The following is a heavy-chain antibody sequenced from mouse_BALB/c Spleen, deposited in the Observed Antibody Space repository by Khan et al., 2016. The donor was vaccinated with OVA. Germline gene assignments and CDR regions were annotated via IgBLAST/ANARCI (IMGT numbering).Heavy chain of an antibody. CDR3: ARGRAY. CDR2: ITYSGST. V-gene: IGHV3-2*02. CDR1: GYSITSDYA. D-gene: IGHD3-3*01. J-gene: IGHJ3*01. Sequence: EVQLQESGPGLVKPSQSLSLTCTVTGYSITSDYAWNWIRQFPGNKLEWMGYITYSGSTSYTPSLKSRFSLTRDTSTNQSFLQFNSLTTEDTATYYCARGRAYWGQGTRVTVSA.